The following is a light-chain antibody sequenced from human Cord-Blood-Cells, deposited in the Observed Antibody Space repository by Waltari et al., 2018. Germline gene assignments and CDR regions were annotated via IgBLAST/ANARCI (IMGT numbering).Light chain of an antibody. CDR2: DVS. Sequence: QSALTQPASVSGSPGQSITISCTGTSSDVGGYNHASWYQQHPGKAPQLMIYDVSKRPSGVSNRFSGSKSGNTASLTISGLQAEDEADYYCSSYTSSSTWVFGGGTKLTVL. J-gene: IGLJ3*02. CDR3: SSYTSSSTWV. CDR1: SSDVGGYNH. V-gene: IGLV2-14*01.